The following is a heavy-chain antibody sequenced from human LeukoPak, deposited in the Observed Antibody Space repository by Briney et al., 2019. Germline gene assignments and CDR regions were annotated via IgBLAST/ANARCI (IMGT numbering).Heavy chain of an antibody. V-gene: IGHV4-34*01. CDR1: GGSFSGYY. D-gene: IGHD3-22*01. Sequence: SETLSLTCAVYGGSFSGYYWSYIRQPPGKGLEWIGEINHSGSTNYKTSLKSRVTISVDTSKNQFSLKLSSVTAADTAVYYCARGRRDSSGYYYRGRAFDIWGQGTMVTVSS. CDR3: ARGRRDSSGYYYRGRAFDI. J-gene: IGHJ3*02. CDR2: INHSGST.